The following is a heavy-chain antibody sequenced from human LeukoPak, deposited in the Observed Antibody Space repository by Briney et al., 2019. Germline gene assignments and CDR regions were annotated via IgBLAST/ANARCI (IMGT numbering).Heavy chain of an antibody. J-gene: IGHJ6*03. CDR2: ISSGSSYI. CDR1: GSTFSSYS. Sequence: GGSLRLSCAASGSTFSSYSMNWVRQAPGKGLEWVSSISSGSSYIYYADSVKGRFTISRDNAKNSLYLQMNSLRAEDTAVYYCARVCHPPWYYYYMDVWGKGTTVTVSS. V-gene: IGHV3-21*01. CDR3: ARVCHPPWYYYYMDV.